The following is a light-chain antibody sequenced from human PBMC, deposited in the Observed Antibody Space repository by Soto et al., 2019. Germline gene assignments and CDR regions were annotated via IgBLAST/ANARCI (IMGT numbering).Light chain of an antibody. J-gene: IGKJ2*01. Sequence: EIVLTQSPGTLSLSPGERATLSCRASQSVSNSYLAWYQQKPGQAPRLLIFGVSSRATGIPERFSGSGSGTDFTLTISRLEPEDFAVYYCQQYGTSPGMYTFGQGTKLEIK. CDR1: QSVSNSY. V-gene: IGKV3-20*01. CDR3: QQYGTSPGMYT. CDR2: GVS.